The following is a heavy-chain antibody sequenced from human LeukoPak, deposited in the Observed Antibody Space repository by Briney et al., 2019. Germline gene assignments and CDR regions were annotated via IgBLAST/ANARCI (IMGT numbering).Heavy chain of an antibody. D-gene: IGHD3-10*01. Sequence: PSETLSLTCTVSGASISGGSYYWSWIRQPAGKGLHWIGRIYTTGSTNYNPSLKSRVTISVDTSKNQFSLELNSVTAADTAVYYCARSPGGSGTRAFDIWGQGTMVTVSS. CDR3: ARSPGGSGTRAFDI. V-gene: IGHV4-61*02. J-gene: IGHJ3*02. CDR1: GASISGGSYY. CDR2: IYTTGST.